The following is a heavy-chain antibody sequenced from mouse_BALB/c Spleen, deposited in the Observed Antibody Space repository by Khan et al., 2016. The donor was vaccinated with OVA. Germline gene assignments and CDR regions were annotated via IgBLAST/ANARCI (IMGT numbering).Heavy chain of an antibody. CDR2: ISSSGSA. V-gene: IGHV3-2*02. D-gene: IGHD2-12*01. Sequence: DVKLQESGPGLVKPSQSLSLTCTVTGYSITSDYAWNWIRHFPGNKLEWMGYISSSGSASYNPSLKSRISITRDTSKNQFFLQLKSVTTEDTATXYCARSLYYSYGYGLDYWGRGTSVTVSS. J-gene: IGHJ4*01. CDR3: ARSLYYSYGYGLDY. CDR1: GYSITSDYA.